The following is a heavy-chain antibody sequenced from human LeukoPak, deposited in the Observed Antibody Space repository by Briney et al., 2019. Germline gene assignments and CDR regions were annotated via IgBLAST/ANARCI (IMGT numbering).Heavy chain of an antibody. V-gene: IGHV4-59*01. CDR3: AGSIMITFGGFDAFDI. J-gene: IGHJ3*02. CDR1: GGSISNYY. CDR2: IYYSGST. D-gene: IGHD3-16*01. Sequence: SETLSLTCTVSGGSISNYYWSWIRQPPGKGLEWIGYIYYSGSTNYNPSLKSRVTISVDTSKNQFSLKLSSVTAADTAVYYCAGSIMITFGGFDAFDIWGQGTMVTVSS.